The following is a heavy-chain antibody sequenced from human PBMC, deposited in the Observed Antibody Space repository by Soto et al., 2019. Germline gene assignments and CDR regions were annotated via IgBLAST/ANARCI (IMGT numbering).Heavy chain of an antibody. Sequence: PSETLSLTCTVSGGSISSGCYYWSWIRQHPGKGLEWIGYIYYSGSTYYNPSLKSRVTISVDTSKNQFSLKLSSVTAADTAVYYCARGVGYSYDFDYWGQGTLVTVSS. J-gene: IGHJ4*02. CDR2: IYYSGST. V-gene: IGHV4-31*03. CDR1: GGSISSGCYY. CDR3: ARGVGYSYDFDY. D-gene: IGHD5-18*01.